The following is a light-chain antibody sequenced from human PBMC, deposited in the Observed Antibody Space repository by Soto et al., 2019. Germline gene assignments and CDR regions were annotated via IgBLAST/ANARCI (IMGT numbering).Light chain of an antibody. V-gene: IGKV1-39*01. J-gene: IGKJ1*01. CDR1: QTISNY. CDR3: QQSYSNPPWT. CDR2: GVS. Sequence: DIQMAQSPSSLSASVGDRVTITCRTTQTISNYLNWYQQKPGKAPKLLIYGVSTLQSGVPSRFSGSGSGTDFTLTISSLQPEDFATYFCQQSYSNPPWTFGQGTKV.